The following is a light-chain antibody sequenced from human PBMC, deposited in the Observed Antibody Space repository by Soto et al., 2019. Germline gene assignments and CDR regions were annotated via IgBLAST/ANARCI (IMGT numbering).Light chain of an antibody. CDR1: QSISSY. Sequence: IQMTQTTTPLSASXGERVSITCRVSQSISSYLNWYQQRPGQAPKLLIYDASTVQSGVPSRFSGSGSGTEFTLTISSLQPDDSATYYCQHYSLYSPWTFGQGTKV. V-gene: IGKV1-5*01. J-gene: IGKJ1*01. CDR3: QHYSLYSPWT. CDR2: DAS.